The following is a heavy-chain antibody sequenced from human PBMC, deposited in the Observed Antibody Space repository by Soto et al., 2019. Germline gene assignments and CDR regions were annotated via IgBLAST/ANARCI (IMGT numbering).Heavy chain of an antibody. J-gene: IGHJ6*02. CDR1: GFTFSTYW. D-gene: IGHD1-26*01. CDR2: IKQDGSEK. V-gene: IGHV3-7*04. Sequence: EVQLVESGGGLVQPGGSLRLSCAASGFTFSTYWMSWVREAPGKGLEWVANIKQDGSEKYYVDSVKGRFTISRDNAKNSLYLQMNRLRAEDTAVYYCATEGFRGATSYYGMDVWGQGTTVTVSS. CDR3: ATEGFRGATSYYGMDV.